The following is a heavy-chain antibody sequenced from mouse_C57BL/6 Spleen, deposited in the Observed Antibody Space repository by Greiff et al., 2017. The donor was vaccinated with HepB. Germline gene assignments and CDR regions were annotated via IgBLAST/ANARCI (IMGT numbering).Heavy chain of an antibody. CDR3: TRDYGSSYDWFAY. Sequence: EVQVVESGGGLVQPGGSMKLSCAASGFTFSDAWMDWVRQSPEKGLEWVAEIRNKANNHATYYAESVKGRFTISRDDSKSSVYLQMNSLRAEDTGIYYCTRDYGSSYDWFAYWGQGTLVTVSA. CDR1: GFTFSDAW. V-gene: IGHV6-6*01. CDR2: IRNKANNHAT. J-gene: IGHJ3*01. D-gene: IGHD1-1*01.